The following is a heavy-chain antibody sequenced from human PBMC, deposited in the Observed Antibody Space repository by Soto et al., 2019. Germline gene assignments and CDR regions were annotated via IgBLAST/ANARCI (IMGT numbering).Heavy chain of an antibody. V-gene: IGHV3-30*18. J-gene: IGHJ6*02. CDR3: AKDVQLWLLLYGMDV. CDR1: GFTFSSYG. Sequence: GGSLRLSCAASGFTFSSYGMHWVRQAPGKGLEWVAVISYDGSNKYYADSVKGRFTISRDNSKNTLYLQMNSLRAEDTAVYYCAKDVQLWLLLYGMDVWGQGTTVTVSS. D-gene: IGHD5-18*01. CDR2: ISYDGSNK.